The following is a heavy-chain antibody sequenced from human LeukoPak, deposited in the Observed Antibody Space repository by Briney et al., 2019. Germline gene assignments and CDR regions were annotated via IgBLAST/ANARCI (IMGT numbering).Heavy chain of an antibody. Sequence: GGSLRLSCAASGFTFSNAWMSWVRQAPGKGLEWVANIKQDGSEEYYVDSVKGRFTISRDNAKNSLYLQMNSLRAEDTAVYYCARDGYNSGYWGQGTLVTVSS. V-gene: IGHV3-7*01. D-gene: IGHD5-24*01. CDR2: IKQDGSEE. CDR3: ARDGYNSGY. J-gene: IGHJ4*02. CDR1: GFTFSNAW.